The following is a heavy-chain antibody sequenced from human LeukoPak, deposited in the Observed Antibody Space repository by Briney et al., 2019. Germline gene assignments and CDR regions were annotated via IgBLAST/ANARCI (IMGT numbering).Heavy chain of an antibody. J-gene: IGHJ4*02. CDR2: IYYSGTT. V-gene: IGHV4-39*01. CDR1: GSSISNNNYY. Sequence: PSETLSLTCTVSGSSISNNNYYWGWIRQPPGKGLEWIGSIYYSGTTYYNPSLQSRVSISIDTSKKQFSLRLSSVTAADTAVYYCARGAGYRRFDYWGQGALVIVSS. CDR3: ARGAGYRRFDY. D-gene: IGHD5-24*01.